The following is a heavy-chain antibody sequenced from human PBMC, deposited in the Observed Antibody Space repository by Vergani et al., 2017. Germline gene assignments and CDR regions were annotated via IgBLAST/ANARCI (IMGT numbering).Heavy chain of an antibody. CDR3: VGAQGGDVPHDKRGYFFYGMDV. CDR1: GVSIKSRFW. J-gene: IGHJ6*02. CDR2: IYYTGIT. Sequence: VQLQESGPGLVKPPGTLSLTCAVSGVSIKSRFWWNWVRQPPGKGLEWIGEIYYTGITNYNSSLKSRVSMAVDTSKSQFSLNLTSVTAADTAMYYCVGAQGGDVPHDKRGYFFYGMDVWGQGTTVTVSS. D-gene: IGHD3-16*01. V-gene: IGHV4-4*03.